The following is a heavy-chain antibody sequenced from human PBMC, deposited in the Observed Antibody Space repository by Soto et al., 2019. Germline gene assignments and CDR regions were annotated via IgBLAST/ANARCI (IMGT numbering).Heavy chain of an antibody. CDR2: IYYTGNT. J-gene: IGHJ6*02. D-gene: IGHD2-2*01. CDR3: ARGSTTSPYFYYGMDV. Sequence: SETLSLTCTVSGASISGGGFYWRWIRPHPERGLEWIGNIYYTGNTHYSPSLKSRVSISVDTSKNQLSLKLTSVTAADTAVYYCARGSTTSPYFYYGMDVWGQGTTVTVSS. CDR1: GASISGGGFY. V-gene: IGHV4-31*03.